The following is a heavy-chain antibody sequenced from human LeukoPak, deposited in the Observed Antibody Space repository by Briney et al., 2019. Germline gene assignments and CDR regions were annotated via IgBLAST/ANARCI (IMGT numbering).Heavy chain of an antibody. V-gene: IGHV1-2*02. Sequence: ASVKVSCKASGYTFTGYYMHWVRQAPGQGLEWMGWINPNSGGTNYAQKFQGRVTMTRDTSISTAYMELSRLRSDDTAVYYCARGATVTTLAHPLYYYYMDVWGKGTTVTVSS. CDR1: GYTFTGYY. CDR2: INPNSGGT. D-gene: IGHD4-17*01. J-gene: IGHJ6*03. CDR3: ARGATVTTLAHPLYYYYMDV.